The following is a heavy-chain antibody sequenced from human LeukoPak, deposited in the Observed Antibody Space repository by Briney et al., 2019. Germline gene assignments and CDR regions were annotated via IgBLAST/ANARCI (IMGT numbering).Heavy chain of an antibody. D-gene: IGHD4-17*01. J-gene: IGHJ4*02. CDR1: GGSFSGYY. CDR3: ARGLSDTVTYIFDY. CDR2: INHSGST. V-gene: IGHV4-34*01. Sequence: PSETLSLTCAVYGGSFSGYYWSWIRQPPGKGLEWIGEINHSGSTNYNPSLKSRVTLSVDTSKNQFSLKLSSVTAADTAVYYCARGLSDTVTYIFDYWGQGTLVTVSS.